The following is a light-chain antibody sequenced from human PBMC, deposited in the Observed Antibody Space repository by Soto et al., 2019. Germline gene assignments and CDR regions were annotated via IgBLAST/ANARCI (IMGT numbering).Light chain of an antibody. CDR3: QQAWT. CDR2: DAS. Sequence: DIQMTQSPSTLSASVGDRVTITCRATQSIINWLAWYQQKPGKAPKLLIYDASTLESGVPSRFSGSGSGTEFTLTLSGHQPADFATYYCQQAWTFGQGTKVDVK. J-gene: IGKJ1*01. CDR1: QSIINW. V-gene: IGKV1-5*01.